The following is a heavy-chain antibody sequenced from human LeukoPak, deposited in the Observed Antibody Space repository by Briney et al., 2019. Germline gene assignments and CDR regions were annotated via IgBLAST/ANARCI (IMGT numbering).Heavy chain of an antibody. Sequence: NPGGSLRLSCAASGFTFSSYSMNWVRQAPGKGLEWVSSISSSSSYIYYADSVKGRFTISRDNAKNSLYLQMNSLRAEDTAMFYCARGDSGSYYEVTPYWGQGTLVTVFS. V-gene: IGHV3-21*01. D-gene: IGHD1-26*01. CDR3: ARGDSGSYYEVTPY. CDR2: ISSSSSYI. J-gene: IGHJ4*02. CDR1: GFTFSSYS.